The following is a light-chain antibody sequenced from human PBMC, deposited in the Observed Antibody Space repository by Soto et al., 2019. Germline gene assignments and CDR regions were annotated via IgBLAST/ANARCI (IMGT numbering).Light chain of an antibody. CDR3: QHYNSEPWT. CDR1: QTIRRW. Sequence: DIEMTQSPSTLSASVGDRATITCRASQTIRRWLAWHQRRPGKAPKGLIYDASTGESGVPASFSGSGSETESTLTISSLQPEDSATYNCQHYNSEPWTFGQGTKVEIK. CDR2: DAS. J-gene: IGKJ1*01. V-gene: IGKV1-5*01.